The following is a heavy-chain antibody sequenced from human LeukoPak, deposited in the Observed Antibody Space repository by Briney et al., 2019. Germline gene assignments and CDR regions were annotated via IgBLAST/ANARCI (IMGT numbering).Heavy chain of an antibody. CDR2: IYPGDSDT. Sequence: GESLKISCKGSGYSFTSYWIGWVRQMPGKGLEWMGIIYPGDSDTRYSPSFQGQVTISADKSISTAYLQWSSLQASDTAMYYCARQGVVLMVYATTGAFDIWGQGTMVTVSS. V-gene: IGHV5-51*01. CDR3: ARQGVVLMVYATTGAFDI. CDR1: GYSFTSYW. D-gene: IGHD2-8*01. J-gene: IGHJ3*02.